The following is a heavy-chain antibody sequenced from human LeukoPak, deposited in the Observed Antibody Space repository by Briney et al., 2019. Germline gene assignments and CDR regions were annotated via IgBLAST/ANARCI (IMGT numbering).Heavy chain of an antibody. D-gene: IGHD3-22*01. CDR1: GYTFTSYG. CDR2: ISAYNGNT. CDR3: ARSFNRGAMIVVRPGAFDI. Sequence: ASVKVSCKASGYTFTSYGISWVRQAPGQGLEWMGWISAYNGNTNYAQKLQGRVTMTTDTSTSIAYMELRSLRSDDTAVYYCARSFNRGAMIVVRPGAFDIWGQGTMVTVSS. J-gene: IGHJ3*02. V-gene: IGHV1-18*01.